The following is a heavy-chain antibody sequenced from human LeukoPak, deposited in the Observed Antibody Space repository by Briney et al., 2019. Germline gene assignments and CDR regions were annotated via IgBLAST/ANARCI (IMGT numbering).Heavy chain of an antibody. D-gene: IGHD3-16*01. V-gene: IGHV1-18*01. CDR2: SSAYNGNT. J-gene: IGHJ4*02. Sequence: ASVKVSCMACVYTFTSCGISWVRPAPGQGREWMGWSSAYNGNTNYAQKRQGRVTMTTDTSTSTAYMELRSLRSDDTAVYYCARGEFGDDWGKGTLVTVSS. CDR3: ARGEFGDD. CDR1: VYTFTSCG.